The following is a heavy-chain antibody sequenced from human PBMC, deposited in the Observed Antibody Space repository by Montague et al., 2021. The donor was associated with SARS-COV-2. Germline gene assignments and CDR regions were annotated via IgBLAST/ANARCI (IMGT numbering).Heavy chain of an antibody. CDR2: IYYSGST. Sequence: SETLSLTCTVSGGSVSSGGYYWSWIRQPPGKGLDWIGYIYYSGSTNYTPSLKSRVTISLYTSKNQFSLKLTSVTAADTAVYYCARVSLAAAATRSDYWGQGTLVTVSS. CDR1: GGSVSSGGYY. CDR3: ARVSLAAAATRSDY. D-gene: IGHD6-13*01. J-gene: IGHJ4*02. V-gene: IGHV4-61*08.